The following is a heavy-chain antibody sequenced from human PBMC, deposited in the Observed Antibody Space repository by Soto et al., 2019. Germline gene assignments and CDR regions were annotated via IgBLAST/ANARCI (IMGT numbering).Heavy chain of an antibody. Sequence: GGSLRLSCAASGFTFSSYGMNWVRLAPGKGLEWVSYISSSGDTIYSADSVKGRFTISRDNAKNSLYLQMNSLRDEDTAVYYCAKDGGYCTSTTCPLGAINDYYGMDVWGQGTAVTVS. J-gene: IGHJ6*02. CDR3: AKDGGYCTSTTCPLGAINDYYGMDV. CDR2: ISSSGDTI. V-gene: IGHV3-48*02. D-gene: IGHD2-2*01. CDR1: GFTFSSYG.